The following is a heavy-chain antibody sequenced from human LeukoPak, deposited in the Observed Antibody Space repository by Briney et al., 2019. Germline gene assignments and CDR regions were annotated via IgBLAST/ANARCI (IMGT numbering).Heavy chain of an antibody. Sequence: ASVKVSCKASGYTFTSYDINWVRQATGQGLGWMGWMNPNSGNTGYAQKFQGRVTMTRNTSISTAYMELCSLRSEDTAVYYCARGQRWIQLSGHYYYYGMDVWGQGTTVTVSS. CDR1: GYTFTSYD. CDR3: ARGQRWIQLSGHYYYYGMDV. D-gene: IGHD5-18*01. V-gene: IGHV1-8*01. J-gene: IGHJ6*02. CDR2: MNPNSGNT.